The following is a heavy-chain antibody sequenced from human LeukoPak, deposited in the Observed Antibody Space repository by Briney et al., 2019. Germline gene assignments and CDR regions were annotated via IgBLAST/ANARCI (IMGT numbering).Heavy chain of an antibody. CDR2: IVPIFGTS. CDR3: ARAGGFCSGGSCYSWFDP. D-gene: IGHD2-15*01. Sequence: SVKVSCKASGGTFSSYAISWVRQAPGQRLEWMGGIVPIFGTSNYAQKFQGRVTITADEAKTTAYMELSSLRSEDTAIYYCARAGGFCSGGSCYSWFDPWGQGTLVTVSS. V-gene: IGHV1-69*01. J-gene: IGHJ5*02. CDR1: GGTFSSYA.